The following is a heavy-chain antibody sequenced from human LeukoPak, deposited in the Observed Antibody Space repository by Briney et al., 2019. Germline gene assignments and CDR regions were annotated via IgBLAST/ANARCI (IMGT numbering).Heavy chain of an antibody. CDR2: ISGSGGST. Sequence: PGGSLRLSCAASGFTFSSYAMSWVRQAPGKGLEWVSAISGSGGSTYYADSVKGRFTISRDNSKNTLYLQMNSLRAEDTAVYYCAKVREEHFYDILTGPPPYYYYGMDVWGQGTTVTVSS. V-gene: IGHV3-23*01. D-gene: IGHD3-9*01. CDR3: AKVREEHFYDILTGPPPYYYYGMDV. CDR1: GFTFSSYA. J-gene: IGHJ6*02.